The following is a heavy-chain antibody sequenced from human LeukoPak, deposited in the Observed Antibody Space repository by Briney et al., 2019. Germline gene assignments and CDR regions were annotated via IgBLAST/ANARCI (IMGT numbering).Heavy chain of an antibody. D-gene: IGHD6-13*01. CDR2: IYHSGST. V-gene: IGHV4-30-2*01. CDR3: ARGFSSSWYQGWFDP. CDR1: GGSISSGGYS. Sequence: SQTLSLTCAVSGGSISSGGYSWSWIRQPPGKGLEWIGYIYHSGSTYYNPSLKSRVTISVDRSKNQFSLKLSSVTAADTAVYYCARGFSSSWYQGWFDPWGQGTLVTVSS. J-gene: IGHJ5*02.